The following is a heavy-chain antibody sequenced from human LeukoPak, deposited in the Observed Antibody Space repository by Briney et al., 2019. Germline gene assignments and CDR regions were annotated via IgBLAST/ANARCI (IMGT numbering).Heavy chain of an antibody. CDR3: AIFYVVVVTAPTEADY. V-gene: IGHV1-8*01. Sequence: GASVKVSCKASGYTFTCYDINWVRQATGQGLEWMGWMNPNSGNTGYAQKFQGRVTMTRNTSISTAYMELSSLRSEDTAVYYCAIFYVVVVTAPTEADYWGQGTLVTVSS. D-gene: IGHD2-21*02. CDR2: MNPNSGNT. J-gene: IGHJ4*02. CDR1: GYTFTCYD.